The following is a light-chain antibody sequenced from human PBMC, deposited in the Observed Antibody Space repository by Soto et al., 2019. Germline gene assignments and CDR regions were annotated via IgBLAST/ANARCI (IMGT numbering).Light chain of an antibody. CDR1: QGISSY. Sequence: AILMTQSPSSFSASTGDRVTITCRASQGISSYLAWYQQKPGKAPKLLIYAATTLQSGLPSRFSVSGSGTDFTLTISCLQSGEFATYYCQQYYSYPRTCGQGTKVEIK. J-gene: IGKJ1*01. V-gene: IGKV1-8*01. CDR3: QQYYSYPRT. CDR2: AAT.